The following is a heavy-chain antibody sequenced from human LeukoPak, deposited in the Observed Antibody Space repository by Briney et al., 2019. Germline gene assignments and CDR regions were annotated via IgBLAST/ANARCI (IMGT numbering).Heavy chain of an antibody. D-gene: IGHD3-9*01. CDR1: GFTFSSYG. Sequence: GGSLRLSCAASGFTFSSYGIHWVRQAPGKGLEWVAVMSYDGSNKFYADSVKGRFTISRDNSKNTLYLQMNSLRAEDTAVYYCAKDPKLRYFDWLSYYFDYWGQGTLVTVSS. CDR3: AKDPKLRYFDWLSYYFDY. J-gene: IGHJ4*02. V-gene: IGHV3-30*18. CDR2: MSYDGSNK.